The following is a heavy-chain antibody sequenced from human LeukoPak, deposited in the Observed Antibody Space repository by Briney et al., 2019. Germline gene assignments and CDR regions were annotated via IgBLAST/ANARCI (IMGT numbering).Heavy chain of an antibody. Sequence: GGSLRLSCAASGFTFSSYSMNWVRQAPGKGLEWVSSISSSSSYIYYADSVKGRFTISRDNAKNSLYLQMNSLRAEDTAVYYCATISRGWLFDYWGQRTLVTVSS. CDR3: ATISRGWLFDY. V-gene: IGHV3-21*01. D-gene: IGHD6-19*01. J-gene: IGHJ4*02. CDR2: ISSSSSYI. CDR1: GFTFSSYS.